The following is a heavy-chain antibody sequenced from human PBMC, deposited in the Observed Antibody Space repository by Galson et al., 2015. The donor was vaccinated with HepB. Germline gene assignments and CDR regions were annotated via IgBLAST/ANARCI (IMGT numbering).Heavy chain of an antibody. CDR2: ISGLSGDT. CDR3: ARDVAYCSGDCLFYFDN. J-gene: IGHJ4*02. Sequence: SVKVSCKASGYSFMSYGISWVRQAPGQGLEWLGWISGLSGDTESAQNVQGRVTLTRNTSTNTVYMELRSLRSDDTAVYYCARDVAYCSGDCLFYFDNWGQGTLVTVSS. CDR1: GYSFMSYG. V-gene: IGHV1-18*04. D-gene: IGHD2-21*02.